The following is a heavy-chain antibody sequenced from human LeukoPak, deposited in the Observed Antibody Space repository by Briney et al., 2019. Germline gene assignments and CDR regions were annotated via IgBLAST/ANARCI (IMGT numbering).Heavy chain of an antibody. D-gene: IGHD5-18*01. J-gene: IGHJ4*02. CDR1: GFSFSSYE. Sequence: PGGSLRLSCAASGFSFSSYEMNWVRQAPGKGLEWVSTVSAGSDVHYADSVKGRFTISRDNAKNSLYLQMNSLRDEDTAVYYCARDGLHTAHFDYWGQGTLVTVSS. V-gene: IGHV3-48*03. CDR3: ARDGLHTAHFDY. CDR2: VSAGSDV.